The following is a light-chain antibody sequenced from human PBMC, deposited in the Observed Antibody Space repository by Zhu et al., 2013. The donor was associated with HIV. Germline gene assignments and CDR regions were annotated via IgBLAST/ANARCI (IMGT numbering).Light chain of an antibody. CDR1: SSNFGSHT. V-gene: IGLV1-44*01. CDR2: SNN. CDR3: AAWDDSLSGRV. J-gene: IGLJ3*02. Sequence: QSVLTQAPSASGTPGQRVTISCSGSSSNFGSHTVNWYQQLPGTAPKLLIYSNNQRPSGVPDRFSGSKSGTSASLAISGLRSEDEADYYCAAWDDSLSGRVFGGGTKLTVL.